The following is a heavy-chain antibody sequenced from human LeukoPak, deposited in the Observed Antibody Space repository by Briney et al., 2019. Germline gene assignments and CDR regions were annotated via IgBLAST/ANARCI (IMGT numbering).Heavy chain of an antibody. CDR2: IIPILGIA. D-gene: IGHD2-15*01. CDR3: ARTPYCSGGSCYLFFDY. J-gene: IGHJ4*02. Sequence: SVKVSCKASGYTFTSYGISWVRQAPGQGLEWMGRIIPILGIANYAQKFQGRVTITADKSTSTAYMELSSLRSEDTAVYYCARTPYCSGGSCYLFFDYWGQGTLVTVSS. V-gene: IGHV1-69*04. CDR1: GYTFTSYG.